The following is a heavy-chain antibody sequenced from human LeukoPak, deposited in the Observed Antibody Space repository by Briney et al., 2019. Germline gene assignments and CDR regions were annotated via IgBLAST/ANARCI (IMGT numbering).Heavy chain of an antibody. CDR2: IDPYSGNT. CDR3: ARGGGNEGLTI. J-gene: IGHJ3*02. Sequence: ASVKVSCKASGYTFKSYAITWVRQAPGQGLEWMGWIDPYSGNTNYAQKFQGRVTMTTETFTSTADMEVTSLRSDDTAVYYCARGGGNEGLTIWGQGTLVTVSS. D-gene: IGHD3-16*01. V-gene: IGHV1-18*01. CDR1: GYTFKSYA.